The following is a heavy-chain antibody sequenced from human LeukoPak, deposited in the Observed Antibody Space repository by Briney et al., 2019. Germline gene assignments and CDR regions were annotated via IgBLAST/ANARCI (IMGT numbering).Heavy chain of an antibody. CDR3: AKDGDYVWGSERGDAFDI. Sequence: PGGSLRLSCAASGFTFSSYWMSWVRQAPGKGLEWVANIKQDGSEKYYVDSVRGRFTISRDNAKSSLYLQMNSLRAEDTAVYYCAKDGDYVWGSERGDAFDIWGQGTMVTVSS. D-gene: IGHD3-16*01. J-gene: IGHJ3*02. CDR2: IKQDGSEK. V-gene: IGHV3-7*01. CDR1: GFTFSSYW.